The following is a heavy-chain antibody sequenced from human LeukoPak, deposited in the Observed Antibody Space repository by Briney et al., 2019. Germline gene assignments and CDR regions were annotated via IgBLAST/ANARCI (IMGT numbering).Heavy chain of an antibody. Sequence: ASVKVSCKASGYTFTSYAVNWVRQAPGQGLEWMGWINTNTGNPTYAQGFTGRFVFSLDTSVSTAYLQISSLKADDTAVYYCARISIFGVVWDWGQGTLVTVSS. J-gene: IGHJ4*02. V-gene: IGHV7-4-1*02. CDR1: GYTFTSYA. D-gene: IGHD3-3*01. CDR3: ARISIFGVVWD. CDR2: INTNTGNP.